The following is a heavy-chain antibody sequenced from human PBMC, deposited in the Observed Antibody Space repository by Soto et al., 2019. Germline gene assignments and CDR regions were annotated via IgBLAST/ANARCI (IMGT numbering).Heavy chain of an antibody. CDR3: ARERGGSFSS. Sequence: QVQLVQSGAEVKKPGASVKVCCKASGGTFSTYTINWVRQAPGQGPEWMGGIIPILETPNYAQKFQGRVTITADESTTTAHMELSSLRSEDTAIYYCARERGGSFSSWDQGTLVTVSS. J-gene: IGHJ5*02. CDR2: IIPILETP. CDR1: GGTFSTYT. D-gene: IGHD1-26*01. V-gene: IGHV1-69*16.